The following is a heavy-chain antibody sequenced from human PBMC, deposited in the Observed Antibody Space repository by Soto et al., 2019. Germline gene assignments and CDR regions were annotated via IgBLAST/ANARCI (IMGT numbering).Heavy chain of an antibody. D-gene: IGHD2-2*02. CDR1: GFSLSTSGVG. CDR2: IYWDDDK. Sequence: SGPTLVNPTQTLTLTCTFSGFSLSTSGVGVGWIRQPPGKALEWLALIYWDDDKRYSPSLKSRLTITKDTSKNQVVLTMTKMDPVDTATYFCACSCAEYQLLYTYYFYYWVQGTLVTVSS. CDR3: ACSCAEYQLLYTYYFYY. V-gene: IGHV2-5*02. J-gene: IGHJ4*02.